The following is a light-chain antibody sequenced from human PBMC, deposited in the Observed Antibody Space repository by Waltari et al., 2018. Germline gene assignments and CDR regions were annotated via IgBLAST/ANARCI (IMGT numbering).Light chain of an antibody. CDR1: NNNVGNQG. V-gene: IGLV10-54*04. CDR2: RNN. J-gene: IGLJ1*01. Sequence: QAGLTQPPSVSKGLRQTATLTCTGNNNNVGNQGALWLQQHQGHPPKLLSYRNNNRPSGISERFSASRSGNTASRTITGLQPEDEADYYCSGWDISLNAHVFGTGTKVTVL. CDR3: SGWDISLNAHV.